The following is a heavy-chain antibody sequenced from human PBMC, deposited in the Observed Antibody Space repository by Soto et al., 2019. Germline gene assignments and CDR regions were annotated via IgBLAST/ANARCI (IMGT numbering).Heavy chain of an antibody. CDR3: ARDWAVTAIPGDYYYGMDV. CDR2: IYTSGST. CDR1: GGSISSYY. D-gene: IGHD2-21*02. J-gene: IGHJ6*02. V-gene: IGHV4-4*07. Sequence: SETLSLTCTVSGGSISSYYWSWIRQPAGKGLEWIGRIYTSGSTNYNPSLKSRVTMSVDTSKNQLSLKLSSVTAADTAVYYCARDWAVTAIPGDYYYGMDVWGQGTTVTVSS.